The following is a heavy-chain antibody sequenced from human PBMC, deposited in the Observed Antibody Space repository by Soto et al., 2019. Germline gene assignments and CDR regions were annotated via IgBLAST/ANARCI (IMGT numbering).Heavy chain of an antibody. V-gene: IGHV3-23*01. CDR1: GFTFGTYA. CDR3: AKKLGYSNSRGYYPGAFDY. J-gene: IGHJ4*02. D-gene: IGHD3-22*01. Sequence: EVQLLESGGDLVQPGGSLRLSCAASGFTFGTYAMAWVRQAPGRGLEWVSALSSSGGNTYYADSVKGRFPISRDNSKNTLSLQINSLRAEDTAVYYCAKKLGYSNSRGYYPGAFDYWGQGTPVTVSS. CDR2: LSSSGGNT.